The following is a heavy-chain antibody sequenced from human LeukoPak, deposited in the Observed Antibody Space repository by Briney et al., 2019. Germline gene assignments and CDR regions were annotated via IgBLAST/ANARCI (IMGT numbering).Heavy chain of an antibody. D-gene: IGHD4-17*01. V-gene: IGHV4-34*01. Sequence: SETLSLTCAVYGGSLSGDYWSWIRQPPGKGLEWIGEINHSGSTNYNPSLKSRVTISVDTSKNQFSLKLSSVTAADTAVYYCARGTMTTVTYYFDYWGQGTLVTVSS. CDR3: ARGTMTTVTYYFDY. CDR2: INHSGST. CDR1: GGSLSGDY. J-gene: IGHJ4*02.